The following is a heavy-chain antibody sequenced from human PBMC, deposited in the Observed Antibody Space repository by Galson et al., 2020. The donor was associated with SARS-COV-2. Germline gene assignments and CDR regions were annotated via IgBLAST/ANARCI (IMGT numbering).Heavy chain of an antibody. Sequence: GESLKISCAASGFTFSSYSMNWVRQAPGKGLEWVSYISSSSSTIYYADSVKGRFTISRDNAKNSLYLQMNSLRAEDTAVYYCARDLVRAARPFDYWGQGTLVTVSS. CDR2: ISSSSSTI. J-gene: IGHJ4*02. CDR3: ARDLVRAARPFDY. D-gene: IGHD6-6*01. CDR1: GFTFSSYS. V-gene: IGHV3-48*04.